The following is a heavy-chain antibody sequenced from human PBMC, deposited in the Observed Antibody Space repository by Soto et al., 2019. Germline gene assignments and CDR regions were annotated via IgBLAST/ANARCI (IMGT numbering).Heavy chain of an antibody. D-gene: IGHD3-10*01. CDR1: GFTFSSYS. J-gene: IGHJ6*02. CDR3: ARVLHRGYGMDV. Sequence: GGSLRLSCAASGFTFSSYSMNWVRQAPGKGLEWVSSISSSSSYIYYADSVKGRFTISRDNAKNSLYLQMNSLRAEDTAVYYCARVLHRGYGMDVWGQGTTVTVSS. CDR2: ISSSSSYI. V-gene: IGHV3-21*01.